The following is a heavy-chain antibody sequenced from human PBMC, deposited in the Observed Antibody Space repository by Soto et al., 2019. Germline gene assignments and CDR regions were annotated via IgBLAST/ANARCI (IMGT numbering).Heavy chain of an antibody. Sequence: QVQLVQSGAEVKKPGSSVKVSCKASGGTFSSYAISWVRQAPGQGLEWMGGIIPIFGTANYAQKFQGRVTITADEAXXTAYMELSSLRSEDTAVYYCARDWGMGDTAMGQPYWGQGTLVTVSS. D-gene: IGHD5-18*01. V-gene: IGHV1-69*12. CDR2: IIPIFGTA. J-gene: IGHJ4*02. CDR1: GGTFSSYA. CDR3: ARDWGMGDTAMGQPY.